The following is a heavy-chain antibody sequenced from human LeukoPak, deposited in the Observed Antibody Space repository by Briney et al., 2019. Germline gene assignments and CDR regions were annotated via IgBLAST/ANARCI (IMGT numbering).Heavy chain of an antibody. V-gene: IGHV1-46*01. Sequence: ASVKVSCKASGYTFTSYYMHWVRQAPGQGLEWMGIINPSGGSTSYAQKFQGRVTMTRDTSTSTVYMELSSLRSDDTAVYYCARGRGVTYYYYYMDVWGKGTTVTISS. CDR2: INPSGGST. D-gene: IGHD3-10*01. CDR3: ARGRGVTYYYYYMDV. J-gene: IGHJ6*03. CDR1: GYTFTSYY.